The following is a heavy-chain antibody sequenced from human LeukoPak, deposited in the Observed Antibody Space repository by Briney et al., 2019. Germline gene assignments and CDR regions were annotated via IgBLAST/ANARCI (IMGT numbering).Heavy chain of an antibody. Sequence: PGGSLRLSCAASGFSFSSYAMSWVRQAPGKGLEWVSTISGGGDTTYYADSVNGRFTSTRENSKNTLYLQMDSTRAEDTAVYYCAKDFVGAYCGGDCYTGYYYYGMDVWGQGTTVTVSS. V-gene: IGHV3-23*01. CDR2: ISGGGDTT. J-gene: IGHJ6*02. CDR3: AKDFVGAYCGGDCYTGYYYYGMDV. D-gene: IGHD2-21*02. CDR1: GFSFSSYA.